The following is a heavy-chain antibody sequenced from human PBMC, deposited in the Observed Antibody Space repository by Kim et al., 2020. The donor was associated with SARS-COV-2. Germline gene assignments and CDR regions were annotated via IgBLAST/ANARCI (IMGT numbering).Heavy chain of an antibody. V-gene: IGHV4-34*01. CDR3: ASSRWFGESLSWHYGMGV. D-gene: IGHD3-10*01. CDR1: GGSFSSYY. Sequence: SETLSLTCVVFGGSFSSYYWSWIRHVPGKGLEWIGEINNSGATNYNPSLRSRLTVSVDTSKDQVSLNLNSVTAADTAVYYCASSRWFGESLSWHYGMGVWGQGTMVTVSS. CDR2: INNSGAT. J-gene: IGHJ6*02.